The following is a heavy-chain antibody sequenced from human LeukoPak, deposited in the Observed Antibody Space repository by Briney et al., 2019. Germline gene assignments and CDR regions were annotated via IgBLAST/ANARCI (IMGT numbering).Heavy chain of an antibody. J-gene: IGHJ6*03. CDR2: IYPGDSDT. D-gene: IGHD3-16*01. CDR3: ARRRGGYMDV. CDR1: GYTFNIHW. V-gene: IGHV5-51*01. Sequence: GESLKISCKGSGYTFNIHWIAWVRQMPGKGLEWMGIIYPGDSDTRYSTSLQGQVTISVDKSNSTAYLHWSSLKASDTAKYYCARRRGGYMDVWGKGTTVTISS.